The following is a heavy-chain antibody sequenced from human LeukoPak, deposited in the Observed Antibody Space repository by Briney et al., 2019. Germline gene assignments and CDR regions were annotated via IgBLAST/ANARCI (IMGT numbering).Heavy chain of an antibody. Sequence: GRSLRLSCAASGFTFDEYAMHWVRQAPGKGLEWVSGISWNSGSIGYADSVKGRFTISRDNAKNSLYLQMNSLRAEDTALYYCAKDSMVRGVPPMPYNWFDPWGQGTLVTVSS. V-gene: IGHV3-9*01. CDR2: ISWNSGSI. CDR1: GFTFDEYA. D-gene: IGHD3-10*01. J-gene: IGHJ5*02. CDR3: AKDSMVRGVPPMPYNWFDP.